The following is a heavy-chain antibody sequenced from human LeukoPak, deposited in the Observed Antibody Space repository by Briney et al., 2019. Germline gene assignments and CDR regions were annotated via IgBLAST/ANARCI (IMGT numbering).Heavy chain of an antibody. CDR3: ARRLTQYDCFDP. D-gene: IGHD2-2*01. Sequence: SQTLSLTCAISGDSVSSNSVTWNWIRQSPSRGLEWLGRTCYRSTWYNDYAVSVRGRITVNPDTSKNQFPLHLNSVTPEDTAVYYCARRLTQYDCFDPWGQGILVTVSS. V-gene: IGHV6-1*01. J-gene: IGHJ5*02. CDR2: TCYRSTWYN. CDR1: GDSVSSNSVT.